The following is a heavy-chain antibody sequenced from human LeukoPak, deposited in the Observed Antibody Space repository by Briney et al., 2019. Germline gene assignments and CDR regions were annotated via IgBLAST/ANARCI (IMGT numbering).Heavy chain of an antibody. D-gene: IGHD5-12*01. J-gene: IGHJ6*03. CDR2: ISSSSSYI. Sequence: PGGSLRLSCAASGFTFSSYTMNWDRQAPGKGLEWVSSISSSSSYIYYADSMKGRFTISRDNAKNSLYLQMNSLRAEDTAVYCCARDLGLVATTYYYYYMDVWGKGTTVTVSS. CDR1: GFTFSSYT. CDR3: ARDLGLVATTYYYYYMDV. V-gene: IGHV3-21*01.